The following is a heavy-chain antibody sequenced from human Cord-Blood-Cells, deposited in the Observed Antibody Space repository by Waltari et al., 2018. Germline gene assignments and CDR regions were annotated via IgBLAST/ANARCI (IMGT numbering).Heavy chain of an antibody. CDR1: GLPFGGAV. D-gene: IGHD3-22*01. CDR3: TSNRNY. CDR2: IRSKANSYAT. J-gene: IGHJ4*02. V-gene: IGHV3-73*01. Sequence: EVQLVESGRVLLKSGGCLKLACADSGLPFGGAVLHWVRQASGKGLEWVGRIRSKANSYATAYAASVKGRFTISRDDSKNTAYLQMNSLKTEDTAVYYCTSNRNYWGQGTLVTVSS.